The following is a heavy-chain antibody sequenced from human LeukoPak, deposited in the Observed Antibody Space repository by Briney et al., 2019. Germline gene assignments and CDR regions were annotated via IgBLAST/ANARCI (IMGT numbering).Heavy chain of an antibody. CDR2: IYSGGGT. CDR1: GFTVSSNY. V-gene: IGHV3-66*04. CDR3: ARLGVQSAGKYYFDY. J-gene: IGHJ4*02. D-gene: IGHD2-8*01. Sequence: PGGSLRLSCAASGFTVSSNYMSWVRQAPGRGLEWVSVIYSGGGTYYADSVRCRFTISRDNSKNTLYLQMNSLRAEDTAVYYCARLGVQSAGKYYFDYWGQGTLVTVSS.